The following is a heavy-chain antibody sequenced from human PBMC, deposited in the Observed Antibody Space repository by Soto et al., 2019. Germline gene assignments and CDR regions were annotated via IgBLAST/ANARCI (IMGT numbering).Heavy chain of an antibody. V-gene: IGHV3-33*01. D-gene: IGHD5-12*01. CDR1: GFTFSSYG. Sequence: GGSLILSCAASGFTFSSYGMHWVRQAPGKGLEWVAVIWYDGSNKYYADSVKGRFTISRDNCKNTLYLQMNSLRAEDTAVYYCARDIPVSGYDEGNAFDIWGQGTMVTVSS. CDR3: ARDIPVSGYDEGNAFDI. J-gene: IGHJ3*02. CDR2: IWYDGSNK.